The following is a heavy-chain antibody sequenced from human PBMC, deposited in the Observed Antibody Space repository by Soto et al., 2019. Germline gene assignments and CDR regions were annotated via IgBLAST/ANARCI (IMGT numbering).Heavy chain of an antibody. CDR3: ARRGVVVVAANHPYFYY. V-gene: IGHV1-18*01. Sequence: GQGLEWMGWISAYNGNTNYAQKLQGRVTMTTDTSTSTAYMELRSLRSDDTAVYYCARRGVVVVAANHPYFYYWAQGTLVTVSS. D-gene: IGHD2-15*01. J-gene: IGHJ4*02. CDR2: ISAYNGNT.